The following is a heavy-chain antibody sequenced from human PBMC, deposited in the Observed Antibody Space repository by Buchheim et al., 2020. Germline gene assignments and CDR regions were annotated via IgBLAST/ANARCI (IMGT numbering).Heavy chain of an antibody. J-gene: IGHJ4*02. V-gene: IGHV3-23*01. CDR3: AFFDYGGFDY. CDR1: GFTFSSYA. CDR2: ISGSGRST. Sequence: VQLLESGGALVQPGGSLRLSCAASGFTFSSYAMSWVRQAPGKGLEWVSAISGSGRSTYNAGSVKGRFSISRDNSKNTLYRQMNSLRVEDTAVYYCAFFDYGGFDYWGQGTL. D-gene: IGHD4-17*01.